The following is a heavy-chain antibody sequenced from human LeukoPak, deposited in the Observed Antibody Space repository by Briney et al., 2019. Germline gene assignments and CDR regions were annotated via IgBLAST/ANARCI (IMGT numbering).Heavy chain of an antibody. CDR1: GFTFSSYA. J-gene: IGHJ5*02. CDR2: ISGSGGIT. CDR3: AKDPGQLLLGEFDP. D-gene: IGHD2-2*01. V-gene: IGHV3-23*01. Sequence: GGSLRLSCAASGFTFSSYAMNWVRQAPGKGLEWVSAISGSGGITYYADSVKGRFTISRDNSKNTLYLQMDSLRAEDTAVYYCAKDPGQLLLGEFDPWGQGTLVTVSS.